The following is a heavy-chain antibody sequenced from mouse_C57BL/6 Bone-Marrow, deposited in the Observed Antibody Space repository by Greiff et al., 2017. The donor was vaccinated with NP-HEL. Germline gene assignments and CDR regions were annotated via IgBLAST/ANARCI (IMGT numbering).Heavy chain of an antibody. Sequence: EVNLVESGGGLVKPGGSLKLSCAASGFTFSSYAMSWVRQTPEKRLEWVATISDGGSYTYYPDNVKGRFTISRDNAKNNLYLQMSHLKSEDTAMYYWARDYYSNYPFAYWGQGTLVTVSA. J-gene: IGHJ3*01. D-gene: IGHD2-5*01. CDR1: GFTFSSYA. CDR2: ISDGGSYT. V-gene: IGHV5-4*01. CDR3: ARDYYSNYPFAY.